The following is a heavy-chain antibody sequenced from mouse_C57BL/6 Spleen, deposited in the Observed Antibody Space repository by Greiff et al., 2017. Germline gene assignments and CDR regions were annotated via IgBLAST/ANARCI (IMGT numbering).Heavy chain of an antibody. D-gene: IGHD1-1*01. V-gene: IGHV1-69*01. Sequence: QVQLQQPGAELVMPGASVKLSCKASGYTFTSYWMHWVKQRPGQGLEWIGVLPPSGGSTNYNPPFKGTSTLTVDKSSSTAYMQLSSLTSEDSAVYFCARGCYYYGSSDWFAYWGQGTLVTVSA. CDR3: ARGCYYYGSSDWFAY. J-gene: IGHJ3*01. CDR1: GYTFTSYW. CDR2: LPPSGGST.